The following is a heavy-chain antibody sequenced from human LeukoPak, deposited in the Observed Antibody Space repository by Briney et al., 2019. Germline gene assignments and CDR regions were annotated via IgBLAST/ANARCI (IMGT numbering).Heavy chain of an antibody. D-gene: IGHD3-10*01. CDR1: GFTFSNAW. V-gene: IGHV3-15*01. Sequence: GGSLRLSCAASGFTFSNAWMSWVRQAPGKGLEWVGRIKSKTDGGTTDYAAPVKGRFTISRDDSKNTLYLQMNSLKTEDTAVYYCTTESMWFGESRGLSWGQGTLVTVSS. CDR2: IKSKTDGGTT. CDR3: TTESMWFGESRGLS. J-gene: IGHJ4*02.